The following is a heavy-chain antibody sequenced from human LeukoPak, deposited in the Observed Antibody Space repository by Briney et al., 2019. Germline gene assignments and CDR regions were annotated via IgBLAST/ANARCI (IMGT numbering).Heavy chain of an antibody. J-gene: IGHJ4*02. V-gene: IGHV4-59*05. CDR1: GGSISGDY. CDR3: ARHGNHYYGSGGFDY. CDR2: IYYGGST. Sequence: SETLSLTCTVSGGSISGDYWSWIRQPPGKGLDWIGSIYYGGSTYYNPSLRSRVTTSVDTSKNQFSLKLTSVTAADTAVYYCARHGNHYYGSGGFDYWGQGTLVTVSS. D-gene: IGHD3-10*01.